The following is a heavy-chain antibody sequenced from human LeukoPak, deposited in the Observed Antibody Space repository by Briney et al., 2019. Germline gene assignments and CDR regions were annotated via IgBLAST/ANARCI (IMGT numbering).Heavy chain of an antibody. D-gene: IGHD4-23*01. CDR3: ARAISTVVTPLDY. Sequence: SVKVSCKASGGTFSSYAISWVRQAPEQGLEWMGGIIPIFGTANYAQKFQGRVTITADESTSTAYMELSSLRSEDTAVYYCARAISTVVTPLDYWGQGTLVTVSS. CDR1: GGTFSSYA. V-gene: IGHV1-69*13. J-gene: IGHJ4*02. CDR2: IIPIFGTA.